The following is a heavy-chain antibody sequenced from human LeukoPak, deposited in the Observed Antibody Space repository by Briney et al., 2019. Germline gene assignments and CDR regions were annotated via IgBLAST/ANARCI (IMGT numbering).Heavy chain of an antibody. D-gene: IGHD5-24*01. CDR1: GGTFSSYA. CDR2: IIPIFGTA. CDR3: ARDVGDGFFDY. J-gene: IGHJ4*02. Sequence: GSSVKVSCTASGGTFSSYAISWVRQAPGQGLEWMGGIIPIFGTANYAQKFQGRVTITAGESTSTAYMELSSLRSEDTAVYYCARDVGDGFFDYWGQGTLVTVSS. V-gene: IGHV1-69*01.